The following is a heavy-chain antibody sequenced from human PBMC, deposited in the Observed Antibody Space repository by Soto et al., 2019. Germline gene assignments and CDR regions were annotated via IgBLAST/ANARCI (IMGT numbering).Heavy chain of an antibody. CDR3: ARKITPDYYDSPGPFDY. J-gene: IGHJ4*02. V-gene: IGHV1-8*01. CDR1: GYTFTSYD. CDR2: MNPNSGNT. Sequence: ASVKVSCKASGYTFTSYDINWVRQATGQGLEWMGWMNPNSGNTGYAQKFQGRVTMTTDTSMSTAYMELRSLRSDDTAVYYCARKITPDYYDSPGPFDYWGQGTLVTVSS. D-gene: IGHD3-22*01.